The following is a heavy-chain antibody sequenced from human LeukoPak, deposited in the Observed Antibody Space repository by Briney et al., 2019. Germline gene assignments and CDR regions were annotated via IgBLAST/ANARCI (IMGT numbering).Heavy chain of an antibody. D-gene: IGHD6-25*01. V-gene: IGHV3-23*01. CDR3: AKGYSSGWPYYFDY. CDR1: GFTFSNYA. J-gene: IGHJ4*02. CDR2: ISGSGSST. Sequence: PGGSLRLSCAASGFTFSNYAMSWVRQAPGKGLEWVSAISGSGSSTYYADSVKGQFTISRDNSKNTLYLQMNSLRAEDTALYYCAKGYSSGWPYYFDYWGQGTLVTVSS.